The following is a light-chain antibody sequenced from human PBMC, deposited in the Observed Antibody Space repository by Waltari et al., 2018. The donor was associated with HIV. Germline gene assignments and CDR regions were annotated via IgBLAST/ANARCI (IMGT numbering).Light chain of an antibody. J-gene: IGKJ2*01. V-gene: IGKV3-20*01. CDR3: QQYYSSSIT. CDR2: GAS. CDR1: QSVSNAY. Sequence: EIVLTQSPGTLSLSPGERATLSCRASQSVSNAYLAWYQQKPGQAPRLLIYGASSRATGIPDRFSGSGSGTDFTLTISRLEPEDFAVYYCQQYYSSSITFGQGTKLEIK.